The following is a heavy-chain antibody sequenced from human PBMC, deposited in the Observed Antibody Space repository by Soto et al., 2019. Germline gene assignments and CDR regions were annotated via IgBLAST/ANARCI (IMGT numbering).Heavy chain of an antibody. CDR2: IYWNDDK. Sequence: QITLKESGPTLVKPTQTLTLTCSFSGFSLSTNGVGVGWIRQPPGKALEWLALIYWNDDKRYSPSLKSRLSITKDTSKSQVVLTVTNMDPVDTATYYCAHSADTSTWHIFFFDYWGPGILVTVSS. D-gene: IGHD2-2*02. CDR3: AHSADTSTWHIFFFDY. V-gene: IGHV2-5*01. CDR1: GFSLSTNGVG. J-gene: IGHJ4*02.